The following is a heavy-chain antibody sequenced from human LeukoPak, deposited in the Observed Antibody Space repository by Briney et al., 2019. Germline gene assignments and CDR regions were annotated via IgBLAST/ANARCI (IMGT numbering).Heavy chain of an antibody. CDR1: GYTFSSYY. D-gene: IGHD2-15*01. J-gene: IGHJ3*02. Sequence: ASVKVSCKASGYTFSSYYIHWVRQAPGQGLEWMGWISVYNGNTNYAQKLQGRVTMTTDTSTSTAYMELRSLRSDDTAVYYCASPYCSGGTCYAYDAFDIWGQGTMVTVSS. CDR3: ASPYCSGGTCYAYDAFDI. V-gene: IGHV1-18*04. CDR2: ISVYNGNT.